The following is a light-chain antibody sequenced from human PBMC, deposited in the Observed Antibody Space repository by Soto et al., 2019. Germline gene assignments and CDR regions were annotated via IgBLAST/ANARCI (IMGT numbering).Light chain of an antibody. V-gene: IGLV2-14*01. J-gene: IGLJ2*01. CDR1: SSDVGFYNY. CDR2: DVS. Sequence: QSALTQPASVSGSPGQSITISCTGTSSDVGFYNYVSWYQQHPGKAPKLMIYDVSRRPSGVSNRFSGSKSGNTASLTISGLQAEDEADYYCSSYTSSSPVVFGGGTKLTVL. CDR3: SSYTSSSPVV.